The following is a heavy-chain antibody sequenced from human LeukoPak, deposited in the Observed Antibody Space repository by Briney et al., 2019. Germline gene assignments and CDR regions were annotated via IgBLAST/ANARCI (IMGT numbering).Heavy chain of an antibody. Sequence: ASVKVSCKASGYTFTSYGISWVRQAPGQGLEWMGWISAYNGNTNYAQKLQGRVTMTTDTSTSTACMELRSLRSVDTAVYYCARDGTIFGVVIILFDPWGQGTLVTVSS. J-gene: IGHJ5*02. CDR1: GYTFTSYG. CDR2: ISAYNGNT. V-gene: IGHV1-18*01. D-gene: IGHD3-3*01. CDR3: ARDGTIFGVVIILFDP.